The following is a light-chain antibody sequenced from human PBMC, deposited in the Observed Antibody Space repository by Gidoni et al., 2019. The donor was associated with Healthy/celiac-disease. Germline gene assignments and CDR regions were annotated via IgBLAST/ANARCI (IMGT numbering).Light chain of an antibody. V-gene: IGKV1-33*01. CDR1: QDIRNP. CDR3: QQYDTLPYT. Sequence: DIQMTQSPASLSASVGDRVTITCQASQDIRNPLNWYQQKPGKAPKLVIYDASNLETGVPSRFSGSSSGTDFPFTISSLQPEDLATYPCQQYDTLPYTFXQXTKLEIK. CDR2: DAS. J-gene: IGKJ2*01.